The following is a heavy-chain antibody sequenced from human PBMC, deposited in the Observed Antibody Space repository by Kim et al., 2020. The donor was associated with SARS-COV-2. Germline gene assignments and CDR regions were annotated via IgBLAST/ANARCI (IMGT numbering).Heavy chain of an antibody. V-gene: IGHV4-59*01. Sequence: GSTNYNPSPKSRVTLSVDTSKNQFSLKLSAVTAADTAVYYCARVDGQLDYWGQGTLVTVSS. J-gene: IGHJ4*02. D-gene: IGHD2-2*01. CDR2: GST. CDR3: ARVDGQLDY.